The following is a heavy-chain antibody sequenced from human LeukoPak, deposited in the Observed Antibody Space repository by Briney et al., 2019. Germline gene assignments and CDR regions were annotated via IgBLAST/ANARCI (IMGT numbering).Heavy chain of an antibody. CDR2: INKYGSEK. J-gene: IGHJ5*02. D-gene: IGHD6-13*01. Sequence: GGSLRLSCAASGITFSSYWMSWVRQAPGRGLEWVANINKYGSEKYYVDSMKGRFTLSRDNAKNSLYLQMNSLRAEDTAVYYCASKTKSSWYAWGQGTLVTVSS. V-gene: IGHV3-7*01. CDR3: ASKTKSSWYA. CDR1: GITFSSYW.